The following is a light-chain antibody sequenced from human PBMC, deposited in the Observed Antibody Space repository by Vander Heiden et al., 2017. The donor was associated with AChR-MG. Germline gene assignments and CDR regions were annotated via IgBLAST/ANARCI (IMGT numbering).Light chain of an antibody. J-gene: IGLJ2*01. V-gene: IGLV2-14*01. CDR2: DVS. Sequence: QSALTQPASVSGSPGQSITISCTGTSSDVGGYNYVSWYQQHPGKAPKLMSYDVSNRPSGVSNRFSGSKSGNTASLTISGLQAEDEADYYGSSYTSSSTDVVFGGGTKLTVL. CDR3: SSYTSSSTDVV. CDR1: SSDVGGYNY.